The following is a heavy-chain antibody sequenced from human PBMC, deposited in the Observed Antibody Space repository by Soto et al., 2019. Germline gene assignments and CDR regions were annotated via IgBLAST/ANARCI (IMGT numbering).Heavy chain of an antibody. J-gene: IGHJ3*02. Sequence: QVQLVQSGAEVKKPGSSVKVSCKASGGTFISYAISWVRQVPGQGLEWMGGIIPISGTANYAQKFQGRVTITADESTSTAYMELSSLRSEDTAVYYCARKGSGLCFDIWGQGTMVTVSS. CDR2: IIPISGTA. CDR1: GGTFISYA. D-gene: IGHD3-10*01. V-gene: IGHV1-69*12. CDR3: ARKGSGLCFDI.